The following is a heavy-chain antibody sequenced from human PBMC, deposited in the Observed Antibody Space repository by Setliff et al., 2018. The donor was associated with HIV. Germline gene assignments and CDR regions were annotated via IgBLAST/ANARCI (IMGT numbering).Heavy chain of an antibody. Sequence: GESLRLSCAASGFTFDDYTMNWVRQAPGKGLEWVSLISWDGGSTYYADSVKGRFTISRDNSKNSLYLQMNSLRTEDTALYYCASGQTKYYFDYWGQGTLVTV. J-gene: IGHJ4*02. CDR3: ASGQTKYYFDY. V-gene: IGHV3-43*01. CDR2: ISWDGGST. CDR1: GFTFDDYT. D-gene: IGHD3-10*01.